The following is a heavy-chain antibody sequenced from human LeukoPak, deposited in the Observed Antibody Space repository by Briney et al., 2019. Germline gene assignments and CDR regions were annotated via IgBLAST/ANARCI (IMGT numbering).Heavy chain of an antibody. D-gene: IGHD1-14*01. Sequence: PSETLSLTCTVSGGSISSYYWSWIRQPPGKGLEWIGYIYYSGSTNYNPSLKSRVTISVDTSKNQFSLKLSSVTAADTAVYYCARHRGKSNFDYWGQGTLVTVSS. CDR2: IYYSGST. V-gene: IGHV4-59*01. CDR1: GGSISSYY. CDR3: ARHRGKSNFDY. J-gene: IGHJ4*02.